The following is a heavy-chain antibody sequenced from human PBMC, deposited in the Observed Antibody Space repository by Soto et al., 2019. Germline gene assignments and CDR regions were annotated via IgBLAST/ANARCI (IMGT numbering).Heavy chain of an antibody. V-gene: IGHV1-3*01. CDR1: GYTFTSYA. CDR3: ARGPLSLYSADFR. CDR2: INGGNGDT. Sequence: QVQLVQSGAEVKKPGASVRISCRTSGYTFTSYAITWLRHAPGQRLEWMGWINGGNGDTNYSQKFQDRLSITRDTSATTVSLGLSSLTSEDTAIYYCARGPLSLYSADFRWGQGTLVTVSS. D-gene: IGHD1-26*01. J-gene: IGHJ4*02.